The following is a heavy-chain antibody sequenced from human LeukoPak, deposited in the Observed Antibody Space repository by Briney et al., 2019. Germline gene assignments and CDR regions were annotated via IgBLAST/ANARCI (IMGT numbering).Heavy chain of an antibody. D-gene: IGHD6-13*01. CDR3: AKREPSGYTTY. V-gene: IGHV3-23*01. Sequence: GGSLRLSCAASGFSFSSSAMTWVRQAPGKGLEWVSGISGSASRTDYADSVKGRFTISRDSSKKKLYLQMNSLRAEDTAFHYCAKREPSGYTTYSGQRTPVTV. J-gene: IGHJ4*01. CDR1: GFSFSSSA. CDR2: ISGSASRT.